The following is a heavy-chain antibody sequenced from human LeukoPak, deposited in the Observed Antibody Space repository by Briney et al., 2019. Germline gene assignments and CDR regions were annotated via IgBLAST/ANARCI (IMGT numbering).Heavy chain of an antibody. V-gene: IGHV3-23*01. CDR2: IRGSGGST. D-gene: IGHD6-13*01. J-gene: IGHJ4*02. Sequence: PGGSLRLSCAASGFTFSKYGMSWVRQAPGKGLEWVSAIRGSGGSTYYADSVKGRFTISRDNSKNTVSLQMNSLRADDTAVYYCATESRISSNWFYPAAVWGQGTLVTVSS. CDR3: ATESRISSNWFYPAAV. CDR1: GFTFSKYG.